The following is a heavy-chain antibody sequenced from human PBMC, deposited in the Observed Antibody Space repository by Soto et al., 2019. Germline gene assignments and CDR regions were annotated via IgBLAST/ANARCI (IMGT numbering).Heavy chain of an antibody. CDR2: INHSGST. Sequence: SETLSLTCAVYGGSFSGYYWSWIRQPPGKGLEWIGEINHSGSTNYNPSLKSRVTISVDTSKNQFSLKLSSVTAADTAVYYGARGVGGWHCSGGSCYYHYYGMDVWGQGTTVTVSS. V-gene: IGHV4-34*01. CDR1: GGSFSGYY. CDR3: ARGVGGWHCSGGSCYYHYYGMDV. D-gene: IGHD2-15*01. J-gene: IGHJ6*02.